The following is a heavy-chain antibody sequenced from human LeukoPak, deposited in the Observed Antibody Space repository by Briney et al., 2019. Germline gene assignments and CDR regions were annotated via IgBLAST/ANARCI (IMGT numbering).Heavy chain of an antibody. Sequence: GGSLRLSCAASGFTFTTYAMSWVRQAPGKGLEWVSAISGSGGSTYYADSVKGRFTISRDNSKNTPYLQMNSLRAEDTAVYYCAKDPNRDYPLAFDIWGQGTMVTVSS. CDR1: GFTFTTYA. V-gene: IGHV3-23*01. J-gene: IGHJ3*02. CDR2: ISGSGGST. D-gene: IGHD3-10*01. CDR3: AKDPNRDYPLAFDI.